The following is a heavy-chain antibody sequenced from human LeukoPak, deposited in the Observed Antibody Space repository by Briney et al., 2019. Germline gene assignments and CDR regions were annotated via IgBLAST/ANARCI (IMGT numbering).Heavy chain of an antibody. J-gene: IGHJ5*02. V-gene: IGHV3-30-3*01. Sequence: GGSLRLSCAASGFTFSSYAMHWVRQAPGKGLEWVAVISYDGSNKYYADSVKGRFTISRDNSKNTLYLQMNSLRAEDTAVYHCARDDSPWGQGTLVTVSS. D-gene: IGHD4-11*01. CDR2: ISYDGSNK. CDR1: GFTFSSYA. CDR3: ARDDSP.